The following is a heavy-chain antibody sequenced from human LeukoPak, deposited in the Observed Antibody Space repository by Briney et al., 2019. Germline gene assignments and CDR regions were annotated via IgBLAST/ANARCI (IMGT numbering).Heavy chain of an antibody. Sequence: ASVKVSCKASGYTFTSYDINWVRQATGKGLEWMGSMNPNSGNTGYAKKFQGRVTMTRNTSISTAYMELSSLRAEDTAVYYCARVRVAHTIWFGELYPFDYWGQGTLVTVSS. CDR3: ARVRVAHTIWFGELYPFDY. CDR2: MNPNSGNT. V-gene: IGHV1-8*01. CDR1: GYTFTSYD. J-gene: IGHJ4*02. D-gene: IGHD3-10*01.